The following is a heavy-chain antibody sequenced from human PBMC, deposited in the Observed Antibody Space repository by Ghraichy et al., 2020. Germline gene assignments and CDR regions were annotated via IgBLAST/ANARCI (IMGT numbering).Heavy chain of an antibody. V-gene: IGHV3-53*01. CDR3: VGGDTEMAPFHH. Sequence: GGSLRLSCAVSGFSVTSYYSMSWVRQAPRKGLEWVSLIYSGGSTVYADSVKGRFSISRDNSKTTRFLQMNGLRDEDTAFYYCVGGDTEMAPFHHWGRGTLVTVSS. CDR1: GFSVTSYY. D-gene: IGHD5-18*01. J-gene: IGHJ5*02. CDR2: IYSGGST.